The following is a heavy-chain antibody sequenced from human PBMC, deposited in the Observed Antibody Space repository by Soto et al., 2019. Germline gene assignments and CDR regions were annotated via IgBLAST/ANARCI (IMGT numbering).Heavy chain of an antibody. CDR1: GFTFSTYA. D-gene: IGHD6-13*01. J-gene: IGHJ5*02. CDR2: ISGTGGST. V-gene: IGHV3-23*01. CDR3: AKGIAAAVPNWFDP. Sequence: EVQLLESGGGLVQPGGSLRLSCAASGFTFSTYAMTWVRQAPGQGLEWVSAISGTGGSTYFADSVKGRFTISRDNSKNTVYLQMNSLRAEDTAVYYCAKGIAAAVPNWFDPWGQGTRVTVSS.